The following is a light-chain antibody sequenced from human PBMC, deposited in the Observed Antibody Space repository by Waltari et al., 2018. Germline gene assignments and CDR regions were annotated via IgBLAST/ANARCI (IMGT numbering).Light chain of an antibody. Sequence: IVLTQSPGTLSLSPGESATLSCRASQNVGRSLVWYQQKPGQAPRILIYDKSTRATGIPDRFSGSGSGTDFSLSIARLEPEDFAVYYCQHNVRLPVTFGQGTKVEI. CDR2: DKS. CDR1: QNVGRS. J-gene: IGKJ1*01. CDR3: QHNVRLPVT. V-gene: IGKV3-20*01.